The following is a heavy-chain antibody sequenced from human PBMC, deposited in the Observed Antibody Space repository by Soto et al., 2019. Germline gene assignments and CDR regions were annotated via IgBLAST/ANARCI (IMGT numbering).Heavy chain of an antibody. D-gene: IGHD3-10*01. Sequence: PSETLSLTCTVSGGSVNNGDYYWSWIRQPPGKDLEWIGYIHYSGSTYYNPSLRSRLTISVDTSKNQLSLKLSSVTASDTAVYYCARGYGSGSYYQVVYAPPYYHYCLDCSGQGTALTVSS. V-gene: IGHV4-30-4*01. CDR2: IHYSGST. CDR1: GGSVNNGDYY. J-gene: IGHJ6*02. CDR3: ARGYGSGSYYQVVYAPPYYHYCLDC.